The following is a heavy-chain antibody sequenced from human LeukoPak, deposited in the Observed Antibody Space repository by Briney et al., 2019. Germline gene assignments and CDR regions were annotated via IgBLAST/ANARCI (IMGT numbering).Heavy chain of an antibody. CDR1: GFTFSSYG. D-gene: IGHD2-2*01. CDR2: IRYDGSNK. Sequence: GGSLRLSCAASGFTFSSYGMHWVRQAPGKGLEWVAFIRYDGSNKYYADSVKGRFTISRDNSKNTLYLQMNSLRAEDTAVYYCAKEYCSSTSCYSSFDYWGQGTLVTVSS. J-gene: IGHJ4*02. V-gene: IGHV3-30*02. CDR3: AKEYCSSTSCYSSFDY.